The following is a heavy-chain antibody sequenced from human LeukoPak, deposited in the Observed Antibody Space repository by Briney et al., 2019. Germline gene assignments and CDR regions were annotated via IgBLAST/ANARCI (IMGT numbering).Heavy chain of an antibody. V-gene: IGHV3-23*01. Sequence: GGSLRLSCAASGFTFSSYAMSWVRQAPGKGLEWVSAISGSGGSTYYADSVKGRFTISRDNSKNTLYLQMNSLRAVDTAVYYCARDRLEGVSHVFDYWGQGTLVTVSS. J-gene: IGHJ4*02. CDR2: ISGSGGST. CDR1: GFTFSSYA. D-gene: IGHD1-26*01. CDR3: ARDRLEGVSHVFDY.